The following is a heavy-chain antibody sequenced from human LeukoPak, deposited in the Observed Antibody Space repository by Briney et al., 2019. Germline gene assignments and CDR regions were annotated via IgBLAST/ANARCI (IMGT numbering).Heavy chain of an antibody. D-gene: IGHD1-1*01. Sequence: GGSLRLSCAASGLTFNTYWMTWVRQAPGKGLEWVANIKPDESETYYVDTVKGRFTISRDNAKNLLYLQMNSLRGEDTAVYYCGGFGYEATVDLWGQGTLVTVSS. CDR3: GGFGYEATVDL. J-gene: IGHJ4*02. CDR1: GLTFNTYW. CDR2: IKPDESET. V-gene: IGHV3-7*01.